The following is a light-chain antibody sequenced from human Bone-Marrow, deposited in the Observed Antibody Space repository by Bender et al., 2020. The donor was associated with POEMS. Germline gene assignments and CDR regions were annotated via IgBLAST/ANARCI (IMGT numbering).Light chain of an antibody. V-gene: IGLV2-14*01. CDR2: DVS. CDR1: SSDVGDYNY. J-gene: IGLJ2*01. Sequence: QSALTQPASVSGSPGQSITISCTGTSSDVGDYNYVSWYQQYPGKAPKLIISDVSNRPSGVSNRFSGSKSGNTASLTISGLQAEDEADYYCNSYTSSNTLVVFGGGTKLTVL. CDR3: NSYTSSNTLVV.